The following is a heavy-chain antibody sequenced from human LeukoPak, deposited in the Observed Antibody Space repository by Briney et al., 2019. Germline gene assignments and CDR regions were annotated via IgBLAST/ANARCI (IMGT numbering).Heavy chain of an antibody. CDR2: IYPGDSDT. D-gene: IGHD6-19*01. CDR3: ARGSSGWPFYDAFDI. CDR1: GYRFTSYC. Sequence: GGSLEISGQGSGYRFTSYCIGGVRRLPGKGLEWMGIIYPGDSDTRYSPSFQGQVTISADKSISTAYLQWSSLKASDTAMYYCARGSSGWPFYDAFDIWGQGTMVTVSS. V-gene: IGHV5-51*01. J-gene: IGHJ3*02.